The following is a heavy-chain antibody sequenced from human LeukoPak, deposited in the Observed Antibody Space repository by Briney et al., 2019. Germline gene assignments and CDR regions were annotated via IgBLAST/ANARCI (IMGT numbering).Heavy chain of an antibody. D-gene: IGHD3-22*01. CDR2: ISGSGGST. CDR1: GFTFSSYG. J-gene: IGHJ4*02. Sequence: GGTLRLSCAASGFTFSSYGMSWVRQAPGKGLEWVSAISGSGGSTYYADSVKGRFTVSRDNSKNTLYLQMNGLRAEDTAVYYCAKFDYYDSSGLDYWGQGTLVTVSS. CDR3: AKFDYYDSSGLDY. V-gene: IGHV3-23*01.